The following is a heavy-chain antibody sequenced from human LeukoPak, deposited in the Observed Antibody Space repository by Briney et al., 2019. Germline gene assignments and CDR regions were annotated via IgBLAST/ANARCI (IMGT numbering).Heavy chain of an antibody. V-gene: IGHV3-9*03. Sequence: GGSLRLSCAASGFTFDDYAMHWVRQAPGKGLEWVSGISWNSGSMGYADSVKGRFTISRDNAKNSLYLQMNSLRAEDMALYYCARRAYCGGDCYYFDYWGQGTLVTVSS. CDR1: GFTFDDYA. J-gene: IGHJ4*02. D-gene: IGHD2-21*02. CDR3: ARRAYCGGDCYYFDY. CDR2: ISWNSGSM.